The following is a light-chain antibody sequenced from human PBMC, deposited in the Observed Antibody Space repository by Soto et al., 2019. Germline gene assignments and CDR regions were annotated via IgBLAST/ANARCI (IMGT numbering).Light chain of an antibody. V-gene: IGKV3-20*01. J-gene: IGKJ2*01. Sequence: EIVLTQSPVTLSLSPGERATLSCRASQSVSSRNLAWYQQKTGQAPRLLIYGTSNRATGIPDRFSGSVSGTDFALTISRLEAEDFAVYYCQQYGTSPPYTFGQGTKLEIK. CDR1: QSVSSRN. CDR3: QQYGTSPPYT. CDR2: GTS.